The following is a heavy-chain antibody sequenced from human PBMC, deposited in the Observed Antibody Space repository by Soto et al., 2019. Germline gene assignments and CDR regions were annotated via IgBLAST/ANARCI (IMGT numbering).Heavy chain of an antibody. Sequence: QVQLQQWGTGLLKPSETLSLHCAVYGESLRGYYWSWIRQTPAMGLEWIGEINHRGTTNHDSSLKSRAFISIDTSKNQVSLRLNYVTAADTAVYYCARGYPRSILSTSLTTSYGFDSWGQGTLVTVSS. V-gene: IGHV4-34*04. CDR1: GESLRGYY. J-gene: IGHJ5*01. D-gene: IGHD2-21*01. CDR2: INHRGTT. CDR3: ARGYPRSILSTSLTTSYGFDS.